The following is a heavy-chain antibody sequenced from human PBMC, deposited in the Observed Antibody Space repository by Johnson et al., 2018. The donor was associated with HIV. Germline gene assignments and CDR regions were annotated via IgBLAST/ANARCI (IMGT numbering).Heavy chain of an antibody. CDR1: GFSFSDYD. CDR3: ARVLGDYAYHI. J-gene: IGHJ3*02. V-gene: IGHV3-11*04. Sequence: QVQLVESGGGLVKPGGSLRLSCAASGFSFSDYDLNWIRQAPGKGLEWISYISSGGRTIYYADSVKGRFTISRDNAKNSLYLQMNSLRVEDTAVYYCARVLGDYAYHIWGQGTMVTVSS. D-gene: IGHD4-17*01. CDR2: ISSGGRTI.